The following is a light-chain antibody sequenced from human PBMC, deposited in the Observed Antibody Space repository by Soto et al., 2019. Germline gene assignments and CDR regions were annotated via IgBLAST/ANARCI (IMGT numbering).Light chain of an antibody. CDR2: GAS. CDR1: QSISSSY. J-gene: IGKJ1*01. V-gene: IGKV3-20*01. Sequence: ESVLTQSPXTLSSSTGERATLSCRASQSISSSYLAWYQQKPGQAPRLLIYGASSRATGIPDRFSGSGSGTDFTLTISRLEPEDFAVYYCQQYGSSPWTFGQGTKVDI. CDR3: QQYGSSPWT.